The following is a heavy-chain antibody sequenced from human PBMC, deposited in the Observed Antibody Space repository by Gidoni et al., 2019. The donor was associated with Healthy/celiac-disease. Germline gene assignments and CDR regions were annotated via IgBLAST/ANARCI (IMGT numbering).Heavy chain of an antibody. D-gene: IGHD6-13*01. V-gene: IGHV4-34*01. CDR3: ARVIAAAGTGWFDP. Sequence: QVQLQQWGAGLLKPSETLSPTCAVYGGSFSGYYWSWLRQPPGKGLEWIGEINHSGSTNYNPSLKSRVTISVDTSKNQFSLKLSSVTAADTAVYYCARVIAAAGTGWFDPWGQGTLVTVSS. J-gene: IGHJ5*02. CDR1: GGSFSGYY. CDR2: INHSGST.